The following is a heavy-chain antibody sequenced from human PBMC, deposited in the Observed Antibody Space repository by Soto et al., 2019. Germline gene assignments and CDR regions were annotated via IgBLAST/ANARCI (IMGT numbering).Heavy chain of an antibody. J-gene: IGHJ4*02. CDR3: ARHNYGSGSTYFDY. D-gene: IGHD3-10*01. Sequence: SXTLSLTCAVYGGSGGSFSGYYWSWIRQPPGKGLEWIGEINHSGSTNYNPSLKSRVTISVDTSKNQFSLKLNSMTAADTAVYYCARHNYGSGSTYFDYWGQGTLVTVSS. CDR2: INHSGST. V-gene: IGHV4-34*01. CDR1: GGSGGSFSGYY.